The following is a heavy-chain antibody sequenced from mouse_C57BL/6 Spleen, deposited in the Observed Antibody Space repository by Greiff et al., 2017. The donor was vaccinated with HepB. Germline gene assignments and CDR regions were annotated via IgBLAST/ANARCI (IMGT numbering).Heavy chain of an antibody. CDR1: GYAFSSSW. CDR2: IYPGDGDT. Sequence: ESGPELVKPGASVKISCKASGYAFSSSWMNWVKQRPGKGLEWIGRIYPGDGDTNYNGKFKGKATLTADKSSSTAYMQLSSLTSEDSAVYFCARSSYGYDKNYWGQGTTLTVSS. D-gene: IGHD2-9*01. CDR3: ARSSYGYDKNY. V-gene: IGHV1-82*01. J-gene: IGHJ2*01.